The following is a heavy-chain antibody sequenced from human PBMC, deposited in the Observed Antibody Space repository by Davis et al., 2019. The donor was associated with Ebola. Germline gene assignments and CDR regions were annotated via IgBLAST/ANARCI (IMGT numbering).Heavy chain of an antibody. CDR2: ISNTGTT. CDR1: HYDVGTNF. CDR3: ARSDSGGNWYFDL. J-gene: IGHJ2*01. D-gene: IGHD4-17*01. Sequence: GESLKISCLASHYDVGTNFLSWVRQAPGKGLEWISLISNTGTTYYIESVRGRFTISRDNAKNSLYLQINSLRADDTALYLCARSDSGGNWYFDLWGRGTLVTVSS. V-gene: IGHV3-53*01.